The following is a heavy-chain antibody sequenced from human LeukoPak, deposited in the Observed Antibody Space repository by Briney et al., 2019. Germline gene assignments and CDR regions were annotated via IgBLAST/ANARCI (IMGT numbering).Heavy chain of an antibody. V-gene: IGHV3-74*01. D-gene: IGHD3-3*01. Sequence: GGSLRLSCAASGFTFSIYWMHWVRQAPGTGLVWVSRINSDGSSTSYADSVKGRFTISRDNAKNTLYLQMNSLRAEDTAVYYCARDEDWSGYYGAFDIWGQGTMVTVSS. CDR3: ARDEDWSGYYGAFDI. J-gene: IGHJ3*02. CDR2: INSDGSST. CDR1: GFTFSIYW.